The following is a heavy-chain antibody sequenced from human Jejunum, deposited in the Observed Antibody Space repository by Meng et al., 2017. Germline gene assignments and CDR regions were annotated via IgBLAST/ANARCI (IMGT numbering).Heavy chain of an antibody. CDR2: VIPVLDMA. CDR3: AGDQYSDYVFDY. Sequence: QVQLVQSGAEVKKPGSSVKVSCKASGGTFSNYTISWVRQAPGQGLEWMGRVIPVLDMANYAQKFQDRVTITADKSTSTAYMELSSLRSEDTAVYYCAGDQYSDYVFDYWCQGTLVTVSS. V-gene: IGHV1-69*10. CDR1: GGTFSNYT. D-gene: IGHD4-11*01. J-gene: IGHJ4*02.